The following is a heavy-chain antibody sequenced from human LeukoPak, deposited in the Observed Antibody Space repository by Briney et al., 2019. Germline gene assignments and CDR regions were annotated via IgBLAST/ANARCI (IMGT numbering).Heavy chain of an antibody. Sequence: TGGSLRLSCAASGFTFKSYAMNWVRQSPGKWLEWVSSISGDSTDIYYADSLMGRSTISRDNAKNSLYLQINSLRAEDTAIYYCARRGYSDSSGYDYWGQGTLVTVSS. D-gene: IGHD3-22*01. CDR1: GFTFKSYA. V-gene: IGHV3-21*01. CDR3: ARRGYSDSSGYDY. J-gene: IGHJ4*02. CDR2: ISGDSTDI.